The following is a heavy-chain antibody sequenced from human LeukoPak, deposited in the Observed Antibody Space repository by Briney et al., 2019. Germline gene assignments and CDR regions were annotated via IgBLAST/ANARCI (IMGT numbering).Heavy chain of an antibody. V-gene: IGHV1-69*13. Sequence: SVKVSCKASGGTFSSYAISWVRQAPGQGLEWMGGIIPIFGTANYAQKFQGRVTITADESTSTAYMELSSLRSEDTAVYYCARGAERWLQGKLDYWGQGTLVTVSS. J-gene: IGHJ4*02. CDR1: GGTFSSYA. D-gene: IGHD5-24*01. CDR3: ARGAERWLQGKLDY. CDR2: IIPIFGTA.